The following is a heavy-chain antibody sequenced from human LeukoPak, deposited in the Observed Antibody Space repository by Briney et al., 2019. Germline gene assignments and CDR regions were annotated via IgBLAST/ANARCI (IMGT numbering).Heavy chain of an antibody. CDR2: IWYDGSNK. V-gene: IGHV3-33*01. J-gene: IGHJ4*02. CDR3: ASAYYYDSSGYYY. Sequence: GGSLRLSCAASGFTFSSYGMHWVRQAPGKGLEWVAVIWYDGSNKYYADSVKGRFTISRDNSKNTLYLQMNSLRAEDTAVYYCASAYYYDSSGYYYWGQGTLVSVSS. D-gene: IGHD3-22*01. CDR1: GFTFSSYG.